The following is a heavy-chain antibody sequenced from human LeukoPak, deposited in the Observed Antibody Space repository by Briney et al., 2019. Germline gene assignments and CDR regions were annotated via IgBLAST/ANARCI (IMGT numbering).Heavy chain of an antibody. CDR3: ARIYLGYYYDSSGYDDAFDI. CDR1: GFSLSTSGMC. Sequence: SGPALVKPTQTLTLTCTFSGFSLSTSGMCVSWIRQPPGKALEWLARIDWDDDKYYSTSLKTRLTISKDTSKNQVVLTMTNMDPVDTATYYCARIYLGYYYDSSGYDDAFDIWGQGTMVTVSS. D-gene: IGHD3-22*01. CDR2: IDWDDDK. J-gene: IGHJ3*02. V-gene: IGHV2-70*11.